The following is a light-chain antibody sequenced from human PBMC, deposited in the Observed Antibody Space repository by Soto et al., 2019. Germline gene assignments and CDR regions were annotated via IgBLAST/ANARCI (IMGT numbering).Light chain of an antibody. J-gene: IGKJ1*01. Sequence: EIVLRQSPGTLCLSPGERATVSCRASQSVSSSYLAWYQQKPGQAPRLLIFGASIRVRGIPDRFIGSGSGTDFNLTISRLETEDFAVYYCQHYVTSLTTFGQGTKVDIK. CDR2: GAS. CDR1: QSVSSSY. V-gene: IGKV3-20*01. CDR3: QHYVTSLTT.